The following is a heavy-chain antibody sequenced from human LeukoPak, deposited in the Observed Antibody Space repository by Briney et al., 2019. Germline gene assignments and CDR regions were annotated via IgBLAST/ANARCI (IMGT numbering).Heavy chain of an antibody. CDR3: ASLVVAATQFDP. D-gene: IGHD2-15*01. V-gene: IGHV3-30*01. J-gene: IGHJ5*02. CDR1: GFTFSSYA. CDR2: ISYDGSNK. Sequence: PGGSLRLSCAASGFTFSSYAMHWVRQAPGKGLEWVAVISYDGSNKYYADSVKGRFTISRDNSKNTLYLQMNRLRAEDTAVYYSASLVVAATQFDPWGQGTLVTVSS.